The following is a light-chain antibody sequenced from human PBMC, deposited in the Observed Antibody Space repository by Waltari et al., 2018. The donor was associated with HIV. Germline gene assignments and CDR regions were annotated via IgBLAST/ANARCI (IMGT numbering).Light chain of an antibody. CDR1: QSLLYSANNKNY. Sequence: DIVMTQSPDSLAVSLGERATINCKSSQSLLYSANNKNYLAWSQQRPGQPPKLLIYWASARESGVPDRFSGSGSGTDFTLPISSLQADDVAVYYCHQYFSAPWTFGQGTKVEIK. J-gene: IGKJ1*01. CDR2: WAS. V-gene: IGKV4-1*01. CDR3: HQYFSAPWT.